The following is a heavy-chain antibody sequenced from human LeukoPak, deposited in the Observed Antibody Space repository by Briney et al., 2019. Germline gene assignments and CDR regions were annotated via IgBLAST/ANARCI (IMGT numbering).Heavy chain of an antibody. CDR2: MNPNSGNT. Sequence: GASVKVSCKASGYTFTSYDINWVRQATGQGLEWMGWMNPNSGNTGYAQKLQGRVTMTRNTSISTAYMELSSLRSEDTAVYYCARIKKARQEHCAIFDPWGQGTLVTVSS. CDR1: GYTFTSYD. V-gene: IGHV1-8*01. D-gene: IGHD3-3*02. CDR3: ARIKKARQEHCAIFDP. J-gene: IGHJ5*02.